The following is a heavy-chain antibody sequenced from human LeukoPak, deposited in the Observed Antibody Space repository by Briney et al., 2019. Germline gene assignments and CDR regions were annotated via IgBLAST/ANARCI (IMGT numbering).Heavy chain of an antibody. CDR1: GGSISNYY. D-gene: IGHD3-10*01. CDR2: IYYSGST. CDR3: ASNYYGSGSLDY. V-gene: IGHV4-59*08. J-gene: IGHJ4*02. Sequence: PPETLSLTCTVSGGSISNYYWSWIRQPPGKGLEWIGYIYYSGSTNYNPSLKSRVTISVDTSKNQFSLKLSSVTAADTAVYYCASNYYGSGSLDYWGQGNLVTVSS.